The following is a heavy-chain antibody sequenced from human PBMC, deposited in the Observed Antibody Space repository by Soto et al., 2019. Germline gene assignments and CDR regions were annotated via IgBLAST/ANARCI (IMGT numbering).Heavy chain of an antibody. CDR3: ARLGGAYCTNGVCYGGDY. J-gene: IGHJ4*02. D-gene: IGHD2-8*01. CDR2: ISAYNGNT. CDR1: GYTFTSYG. V-gene: IGHV1-18*01. Sequence: GASVKVSCKASGYTFTSYGISWVLQAPGQGLEWMGWISAYNGNTNYAQKLQGRVTMTTDTSTSTAYMELRSLRSDDTAVYYCARLGGAYCTNGVCYGGDYWGQGTLVTVSS.